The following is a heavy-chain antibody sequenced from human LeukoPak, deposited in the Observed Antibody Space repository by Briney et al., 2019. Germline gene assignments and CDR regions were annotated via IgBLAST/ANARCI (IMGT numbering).Heavy chain of an antibody. CDR1: GYIFTSYW. D-gene: IGHD3-10*01. CDR3: ASYGSGSYGGYYFDY. J-gene: IGHJ4*02. Sequence: GESLKISCKGSGYIFTSYWIGWVRQMPGKGLEWMGIIYPGDSDTRYSPSFQGQVTISADKSISTAYLQWSSLKASDTAMYYCASYGSGSYGGYYFDYWGQGTLVTVSS. V-gene: IGHV5-51*01. CDR2: IYPGDSDT.